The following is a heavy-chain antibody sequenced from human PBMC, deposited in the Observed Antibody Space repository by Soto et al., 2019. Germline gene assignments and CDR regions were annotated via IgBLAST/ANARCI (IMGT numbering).Heavy chain of an antibody. V-gene: IGHV4-59*01. CDR1: GGSISSYY. CDR3: ARVSYYDSSGLYYFDY. CDR2: IYYSGST. D-gene: IGHD3-22*01. Sequence: QVQLQESGPGLVKPSETLSLTCTVSGGSISSYYWSWIRQPPGKGLEWIGYIYYSGSTNYNPSLKSRVTISVDTSKNQFSLKLSSVTAADTAVYYCARVSYYDSSGLYYFDYWGQGTLVTVSS. J-gene: IGHJ4*02.